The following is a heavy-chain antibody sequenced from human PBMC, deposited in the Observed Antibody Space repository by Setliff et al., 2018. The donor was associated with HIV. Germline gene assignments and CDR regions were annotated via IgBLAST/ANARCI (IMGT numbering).Heavy chain of an antibody. CDR3: AREVWSEDDN. Sequence: LRLSCAASGFIFDDYGMNWVRQGPGKGLEWVSSINWNGERIKYADSVKGRFTISRDNAKNSLYLQMNSLRAEDAAVYYCAREVWSEDDNWGQGTLVTVSS. D-gene: IGHD3-10*01. V-gene: IGHV3-20*04. CDR1: GFIFDDYG. CDR2: INWNGERI. J-gene: IGHJ4*02.